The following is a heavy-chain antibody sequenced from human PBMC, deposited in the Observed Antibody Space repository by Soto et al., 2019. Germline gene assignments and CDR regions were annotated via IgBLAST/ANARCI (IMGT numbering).Heavy chain of an antibody. D-gene: IGHD3-16*01. J-gene: IGHJ5*02. Sequence: VPAKVCSKASGYRFTSYYMHSPQQAHRQGLEWMGIINPSGGSTSYAQKFQGRVTMTRDTSTSTVYMELSSLRSEDTAVYYCDKDGEVSTNVFAPWGHGTPVTVSS. V-gene: IGHV1-46*03. CDR2: INPSGGST. CDR1: GYRFTSYY. CDR3: DKDGEVSTNVFAP.